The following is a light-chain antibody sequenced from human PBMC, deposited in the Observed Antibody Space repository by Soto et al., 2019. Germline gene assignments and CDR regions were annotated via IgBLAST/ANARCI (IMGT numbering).Light chain of an antibody. CDR1: SSDVGSYNL. CDR3: CSYAGSTTYV. Sequence: QSALTQPASVSGAPGQSITISCTGTSSDVGSYNLVSWYQQHPGKAPKPIIFEGSKRPSGVSNRFSGSKSGNTASLTISGLQAEDEADYHCCSYAGSTTYVFGTGTKVTVL. V-gene: IGLV2-23*01. CDR2: EGS. J-gene: IGLJ1*01.